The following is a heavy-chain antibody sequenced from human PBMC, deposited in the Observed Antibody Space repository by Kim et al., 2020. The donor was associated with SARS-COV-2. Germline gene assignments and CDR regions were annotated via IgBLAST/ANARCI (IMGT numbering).Heavy chain of an antibody. D-gene: IGHD3-16*01. V-gene: IGHV1-3*01. CDR3: ARGQMAWGDY. J-gene: IGHJ4*02. CDR1: GYTFTSYA. CDR2: INAGHGNT. Sequence: ASVKVSCKASGYTFTSYAMHWVRQAPGQRLEWMGWINAGHGNTKYSQKFQGRVTITRDTSASTAYMELSSLRSEDTAVYYCARGQMAWGDYWGQGTLVTV.